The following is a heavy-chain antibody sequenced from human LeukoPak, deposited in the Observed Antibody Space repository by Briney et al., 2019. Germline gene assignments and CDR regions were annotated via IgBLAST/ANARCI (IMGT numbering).Heavy chain of an antibody. CDR1: GFTFSSYA. D-gene: IGHD6-13*01. V-gene: IGHV3-30*18. CDR2: ISYDGSNK. J-gene: IGHJ4*02. CDR3: AKDSPTIWQQPDY. Sequence: GGSLRLSCAASGFTFSSYAMSWVRQAPGKGLEWVAVISYDGSNKYYADSVKGRFTISRDNSKNTLYLQMNSLRAEDTAVYYCAKDSPTIWQQPDYWGQGTLVTVSS.